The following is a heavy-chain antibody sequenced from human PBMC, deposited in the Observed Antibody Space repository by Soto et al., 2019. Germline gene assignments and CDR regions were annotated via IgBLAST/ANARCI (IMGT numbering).Heavy chain of an antibody. D-gene: IGHD5-12*01. Sequence: GGSLGLSCAASGFTFGSYAMHWFRQAPGKGLEWVAVISYDGSNKYYADSVKGRFTISRDNSKNTLYLQMNSLRAEDTAVYYCARDLWSSNVDLRPYYYYYGMDVWGQGTTVTVSS. CDR2: ISYDGSNK. CDR1: GFTFGSYA. V-gene: IGHV3-30-3*01. CDR3: ARDLWSSNVDLRPYYYYYGMDV. J-gene: IGHJ6*02.